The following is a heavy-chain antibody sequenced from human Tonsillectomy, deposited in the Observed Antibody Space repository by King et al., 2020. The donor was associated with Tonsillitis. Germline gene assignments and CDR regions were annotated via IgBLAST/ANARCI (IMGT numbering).Heavy chain of an antibody. Sequence: QLVQSGAEVEKPGASVKVSCKASGYTFTGYCMHWVRQAPGQGLEWMGWINPNSGGTDYAQKFPGWVTMTRDTSISTAYMELSSLRSDDTAVSYCARHFWWIYQQPVRMDVWGKGTTVTVFS. D-gene: IGHD6-13*01. CDR1: GYTFTGYC. CDR2: INPNSGGT. CDR3: ARHFWWIYQQPVRMDV. J-gene: IGHJ6*04. V-gene: IGHV1-2*04.